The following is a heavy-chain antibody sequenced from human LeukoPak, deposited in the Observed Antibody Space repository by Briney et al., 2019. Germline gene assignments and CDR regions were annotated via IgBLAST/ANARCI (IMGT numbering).Heavy chain of an antibody. D-gene: IGHD3-22*01. CDR1: GYTFASYG. CDR3: AMITAWVVVTPDAFDI. J-gene: IGHJ3*02. Sequence: GASVKVSCKASGYTFASYGISWVRQAPGQGLEWMGWISAYNGNTNYAQKLQGRVTMTTDTSTSTAYMELRSLRSDDTAVYYCAMITAWVVVTPDAFDIWGQGTMVTVSS. CDR2: ISAYNGNT. V-gene: IGHV1-18*01.